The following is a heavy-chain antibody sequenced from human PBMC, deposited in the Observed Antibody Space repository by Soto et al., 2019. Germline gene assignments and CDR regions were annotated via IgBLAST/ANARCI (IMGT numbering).Heavy chain of an antibody. J-gene: IGHJ4*02. CDR2: ISGYSGDT. D-gene: IGHD3-10*01. V-gene: IGHV1-18*01. Sequence: QVHLVQSGAEVREPGASVRLSCMTSGYTCSDYGISWVRQAPGQGLEWMGWISGYSGDTNYAQRLLGRVSITTDTSTSTAYMEVSHLRSDDTSLYFCARDRQAYVWFGESQPLGLNFWGQGTPVTVSS. CDR3: ARDRQAYVWFGESQPLGLNF. CDR1: GYTCSDYG.